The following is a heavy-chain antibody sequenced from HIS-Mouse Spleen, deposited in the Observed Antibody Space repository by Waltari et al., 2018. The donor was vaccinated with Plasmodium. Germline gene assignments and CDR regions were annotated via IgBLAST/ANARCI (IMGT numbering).Heavy chain of an antibody. V-gene: IGHV3-66*01. D-gene: IGHD6-13*01. Sequence: EVQLVESGGGLVRPGGSRSLACAASGFTVSSKYITWVRQAPGKGLEWVSVIYSGGSTYYADSVKGRFTISRDNSKTTLYLQMNSLRAEDTAVYYCARDFGIAAAGQDYWGQGTLVTVSS. CDR1: GFTVSSKY. CDR3: ARDFGIAAAGQDY. CDR2: IYSGGST. J-gene: IGHJ4*02.